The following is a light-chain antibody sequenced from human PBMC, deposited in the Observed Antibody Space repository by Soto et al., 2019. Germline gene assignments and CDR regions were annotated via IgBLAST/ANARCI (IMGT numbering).Light chain of an antibody. V-gene: IGKV3-20*01. CDR1: QSISSSF. J-gene: IGKJ5*01. Sequence: DIVLTQSPGTLSLSPGQRATLSCRASQSISSSFLAWYQQKPGQAPRLLIYGGSSRATGIPDRFSGSGSGTDFTLTISRLEPEDFATYYCQQANSFPITFGQGTRLEIK. CDR2: GGS. CDR3: QQANSFPIT.